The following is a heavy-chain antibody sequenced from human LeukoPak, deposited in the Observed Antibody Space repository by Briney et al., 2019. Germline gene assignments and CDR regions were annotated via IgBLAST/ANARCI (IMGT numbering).Heavy chain of an antibody. Sequence: GGSLRLSCVASGFTLRSYVMNWVRQTPGKGLEWVSSISGSGDSTFYADSVKGRFTISRDNAKNSLYLQMNSLRAEDTAVYYCAQGIPQGGTWGQGTLVTVSS. CDR3: AQGIPQGGT. CDR2: ISGSGDST. V-gene: IGHV3-23*01. J-gene: IGHJ5*02. D-gene: IGHD3-16*01. CDR1: GFTLRSYV.